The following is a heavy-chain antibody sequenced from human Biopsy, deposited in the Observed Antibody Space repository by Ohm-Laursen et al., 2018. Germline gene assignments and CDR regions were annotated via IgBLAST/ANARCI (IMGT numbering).Heavy chain of an antibody. D-gene: IGHD3-3*01. V-gene: IGHV1-18*01. J-gene: IGHJ4*02. CDR1: GYNFNSYG. CDR3: ARISITRLLDY. Sequence: ASVQVSCKASGYNFNSYGISWMRQAPGQGLEWMGRISGYNGNTLYAQKFQHRVTMTTDTSTSTAYMELRRLTSDDTAVYYCARISITRLLDYWGQGTLATVSS. CDR2: ISGYNGNT.